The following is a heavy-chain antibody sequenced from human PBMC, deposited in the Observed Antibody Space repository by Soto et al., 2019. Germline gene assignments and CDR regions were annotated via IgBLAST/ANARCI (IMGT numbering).Heavy chain of an antibody. V-gene: IGHV4-30-2*01. Sequence: QLQLQESGSGLVKPSQTLSLTCAVSGGSISSGGYSWSWIRQPPGKGLGWIGYIYHSGSTYYNPSLKRRVTISGDRPRSQFSLKLSSVATAATGVYYCATAGGLGVVAAAYWGQGTLVTVSS. D-gene: IGHD3-16*01. J-gene: IGHJ4*02. CDR3: ATAGGLGVVAAAY. CDR1: GGSISSGGYS. CDR2: IYHSGST.